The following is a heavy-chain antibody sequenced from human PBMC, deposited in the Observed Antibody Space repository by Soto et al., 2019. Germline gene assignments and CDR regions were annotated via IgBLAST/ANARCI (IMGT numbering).Heavy chain of an antibody. CDR3: ARHRSGWCRVLLSDY. J-gene: IGHJ4*02. V-gene: IGHV5-10-1*01. Sequence: PSFQGHVTISADKSISTAYLQWSSLKASDTAMYYCARHRSGWCRVLLSDYWGQGTLVTVSS. D-gene: IGHD6-19*01.